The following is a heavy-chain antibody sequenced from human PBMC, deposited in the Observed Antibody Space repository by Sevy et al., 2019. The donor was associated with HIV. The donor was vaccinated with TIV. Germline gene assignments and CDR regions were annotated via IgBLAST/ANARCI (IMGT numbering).Heavy chain of an antibody. J-gene: IGHJ5*02. CDR3: AHSEYYYGSGSFYKRGGLFAP. V-gene: IGHV2-5*02. CDR2: IYWDDDK. Sequence: SGPTLVNPTQTLTLTCTFSGFSLTTNGVGVGWIRQPPGKALEWLALIYWDDDKRYRPSLKKRLTITKDTSKNQVVLTMTDIDPVDTATYYCAHSEYYYGSGSFYKRGGLFAPWGQGTLVTVSS. CDR1: GFSLTTNGVG. D-gene: IGHD3-10*01.